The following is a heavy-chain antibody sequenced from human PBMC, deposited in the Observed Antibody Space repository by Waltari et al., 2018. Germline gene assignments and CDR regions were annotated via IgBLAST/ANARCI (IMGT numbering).Heavy chain of an antibody. J-gene: IGHJ4*02. CDR3: ARSLGAFGGAAFDY. V-gene: IGHV1-69*04. CDR2: IIPFLGIA. D-gene: IGHD3-16*01. Sequence: QVQLVQSGAEVKKPGSSVKVSCKASGGTFSSYAISWVRQAPGQGLEWMGGIIPFLGIANYAQKFQGRVTITADEATSTAYMELSSRRSEDTAVYYCARSLGAFGGAAFDYRGQGTLVTVSS. CDR1: GGTFSSYA.